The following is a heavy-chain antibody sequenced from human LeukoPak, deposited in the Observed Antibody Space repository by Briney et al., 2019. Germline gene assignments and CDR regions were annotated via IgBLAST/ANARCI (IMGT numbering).Heavy chain of an antibody. CDR3: ARDRAPYYYGSGSLNWFDP. V-gene: IGHV1-18*01. J-gene: IGHJ5*02. D-gene: IGHD3-10*01. CDR2: ISAYNGNT. CDR1: GYTFTSYG. Sequence: ASVKVSCKASGYTFTSYGISWVRQAPGQGLEWMGWISAYNGNTNYAQKLQGRVTMTTDTSTSKAYMELRRLRSDDTAVYYCARDRAPYYYGSGSLNWFDPWGQGTLVTVSS.